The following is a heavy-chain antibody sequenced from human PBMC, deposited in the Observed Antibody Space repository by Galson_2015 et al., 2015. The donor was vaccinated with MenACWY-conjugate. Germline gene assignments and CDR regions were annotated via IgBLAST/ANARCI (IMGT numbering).Heavy chain of an antibody. D-gene: IGHD2-21*01. CDR1: GGSISSKSSF. CDR2: INYNGNT. J-gene: IGHJ5*02. Sequence: LSLTCSVSGGSISSKSSFWGWIRQPPGKGLDWIGSINYNGNTYYNPSLESRITISLDTSKNQLSLKLNSVTAADTAVYYCAAIRLQLLGAFDPWGQGTLVTVPS. CDR3: AAIRLQLLGAFDP. V-gene: IGHV4-39*07.